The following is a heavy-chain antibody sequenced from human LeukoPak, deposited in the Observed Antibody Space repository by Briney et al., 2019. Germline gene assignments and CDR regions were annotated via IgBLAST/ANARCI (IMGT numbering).Heavy chain of an antibody. Sequence: KTSETLSLTCAVYGGSFTTYYGTWIRQPPGKGLEWIGEINLRGTTNYNPSLKSRVTISLDTSKNQFSLKLTSVTAADTAVYYCVGTKYNDSPVLSNWGQGSPVTVSS. V-gene: IGHV4-34*01. D-gene: IGHD1-1*01. CDR3: VGTKYNDSPVLSN. CDR1: GGSFTTYY. CDR2: INLRGTT. J-gene: IGHJ4*02.